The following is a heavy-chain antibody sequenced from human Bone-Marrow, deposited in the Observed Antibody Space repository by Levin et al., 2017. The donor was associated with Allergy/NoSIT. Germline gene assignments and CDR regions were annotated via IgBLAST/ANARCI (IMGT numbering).Heavy chain of an antibody. CDR2: INNRGAT. CDR1: GDSMSGGNYY. Sequence: SQTLSLTCSVSGDSMSGGNYYWNWIRQSAERGLEWIGYINNRGATHYYPSLQSRASLSVEVSKNQFSLKLTSVTAADTAVYYCVGVDVDVMMSYKMYFDFWGRGTLVTVSS. D-gene: IGHD3-10*01. V-gene: IGHV4-30-4*01. CDR3: VGVDVDVMMSYKMYFDF. J-gene: IGHJ2*01.